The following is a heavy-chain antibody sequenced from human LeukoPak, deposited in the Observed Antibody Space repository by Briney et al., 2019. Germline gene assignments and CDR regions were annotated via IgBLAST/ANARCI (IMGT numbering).Heavy chain of an antibody. J-gene: IGHJ4*02. D-gene: IGHD2-2*01. V-gene: IGHV3-48*03. CDR2: ISRSGTTI. CDR3: VIDYTYCTSNSCYAA. CDR1: GFSFSNNE. Sequence: GGSLRLSCAASGFSFSNNEMNWVRQAPGKGLEWVSYISRSGTTIYYADSVKGRFTISRDNAKNSLYLEMNSLRAEDTAVYYCVIDYTYCTSNSCYAAWGQGTLVTVSS.